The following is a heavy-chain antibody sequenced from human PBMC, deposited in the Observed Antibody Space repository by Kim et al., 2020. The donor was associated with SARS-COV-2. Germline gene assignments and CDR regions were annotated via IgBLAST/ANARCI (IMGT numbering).Heavy chain of an antibody. CDR3: ARAGGNWYNDY. J-gene: IGHJ4*02. V-gene: IGHV4-34*01. D-gene: IGHD1-1*01. Sequence: NYTPSLKSRVTIAVATSKNQFSLRLNSVTAADTAVYYCARAGGNWYNDYWGQGTLVTVSS.